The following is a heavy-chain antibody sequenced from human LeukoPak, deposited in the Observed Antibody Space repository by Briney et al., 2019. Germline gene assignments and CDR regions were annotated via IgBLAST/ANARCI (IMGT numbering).Heavy chain of an antibody. V-gene: IGHV4-34*01. CDR3: ARVSGLRYFDWFHQTIDY. CDR1: GGSFSGYY. Sequence: PSETLSLTCAVYGGSFSGYYWSWIRQPPGKGLGWIGEINHSGSTNYNPSLKSRVTISVDTSKNQFFLKLSSVTAADTAVYYCARVSGLRYFDWFHQTIDYWGQGTLVTVSS. J-gene: IGHJ4*02. CDR2: INHSGST. D-gene: IGHD3-9*01.